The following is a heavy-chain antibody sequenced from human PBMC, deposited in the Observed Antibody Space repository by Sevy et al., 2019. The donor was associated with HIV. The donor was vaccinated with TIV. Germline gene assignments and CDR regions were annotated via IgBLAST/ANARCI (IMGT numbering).Heavy chain of an antibody. CDR3: ARHLYDSGAYYDS. CDR2: IIPILGMT. V-gene: IGHV1-69*10. J-gene: IGHJ5*01. CDR1: GGTFGSYG. Sequence: ASVKVSCKASGGTFGSYGISWVRQAPGQRLEWMGGIIPILGMTHYAQKFQDRVTITADRSMTTAYMELSSLRSEDSAIYYCARHLYDSGAYYDSWGQGTQLTVSS. D-gene: IGHD3-22*01.